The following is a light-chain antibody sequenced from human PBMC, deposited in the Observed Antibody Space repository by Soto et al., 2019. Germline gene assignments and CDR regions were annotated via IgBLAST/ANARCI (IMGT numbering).Light chain of an antibody. CDR3: GTWDGSLSAVV. J-gene: IGLJ2*01. CDR1: SSTIGNNY. CDR2: DNN. V-gene: IGLV1-51*01. Sequence: QSALTQPPSVSAAPGQKATIPGPGSSSTIGNNYVSWYQQLPGTAPKLLIYDNNKRPSGIPDRFSGSKSGTSATLGITGLQTGDEADYYCGTWDGSLSAVVFGGGTKLTVL.